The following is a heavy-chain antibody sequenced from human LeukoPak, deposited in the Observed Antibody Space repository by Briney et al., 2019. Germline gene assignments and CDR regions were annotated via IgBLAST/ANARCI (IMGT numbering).Heavy chain of an antibody. Sequence: GGSLRLSCAASGFTFSSYGMHWVRQAPGKGLEWVAVIWYDGSNKYYADSVKGRFTISRDNSKNTLYLQMNSLRAEDTAVYYCAKDRALDYYYYMDVWGKGTTVTVSS. CDR3: AKDRALDYYYYMDV. V-gene: IGHV3-33*06. CDR1: GFTFSSYG. J-gene: IGHJ6*03. CDR2: IWYDGSNK.